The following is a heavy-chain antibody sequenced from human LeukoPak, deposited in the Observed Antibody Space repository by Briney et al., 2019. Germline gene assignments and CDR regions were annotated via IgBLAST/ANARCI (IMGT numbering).Heavy chain of an antibody. V-gene: IGHV3-13*01. J-gene: IGHJ4*02. CDR3: ARAPHGDYFDY. CDR1: GFTFSNYD. Sequence: GGSLRLSCAASGFTFSNYDMHWVRQVTGKGLEWVSAIDTQGDTYYPASVKGRFTISRENAKNSLHLQMNSLRAGDTAVYYCARAPHGDYFDYWGQGTLVTVSS. D-gene: IGHD4-17*01. CDR2: IDTQGDT.